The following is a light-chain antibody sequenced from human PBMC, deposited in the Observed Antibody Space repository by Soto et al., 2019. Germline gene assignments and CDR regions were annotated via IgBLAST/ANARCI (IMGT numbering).Light chain of an antibody. J-gene: IGKJ1*01. CDR2: FAS. V-gene: IGKV3-15*01. Sequence: VMTQSPATLSVSPGERAALSCRASQSVSPNLAWYQQKPGQPPRLLIYFASTKATAVPARFTAGGAGTEFTLTISSLQSDDLAVYYFQQYDKWPRTFGQGTKVEIK. CDR3: QQYDKWPRT. CDR1: QSVSPN.